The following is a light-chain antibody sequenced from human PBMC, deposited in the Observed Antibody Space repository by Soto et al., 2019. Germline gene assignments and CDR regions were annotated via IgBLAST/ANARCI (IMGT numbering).Light chain of an antibody. V-gene: IGKV1-39*01. Sequence: DIQMTQSPSSLSASVGDRVTITCRASQSISSYLNWYQQKPGKAPKLLIYGASSLQSGAQSRFSGSGSGTDFTLTISSLQPEDFATYYCQQSYTTPHFGQGTKLEIK. CDR1: QSISSY. J-gene: IGKJ2*01. CDR2: GAS. CDR3: QQSYTTPH.